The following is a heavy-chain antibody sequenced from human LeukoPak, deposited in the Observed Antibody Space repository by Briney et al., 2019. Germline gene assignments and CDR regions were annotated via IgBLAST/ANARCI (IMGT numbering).Heavy chain of an antibody. CDR1: GGSISSYY. J-gene: IGHJ6*02. V-gene: IGHV4-4*07. CDR3: ARVSPHYYYYGMDV. Sequence: SETLSLTCTVSGGSISSYYWSWIRQPAGKGLEWIGRIYTSGSTNYSPSLKSRVTMSVDTSKNQFSLKLSSVTAADTAVYYCARVSPHYYYYGMDVWGQGTTVTVSS. CDR2: IYTSGST.